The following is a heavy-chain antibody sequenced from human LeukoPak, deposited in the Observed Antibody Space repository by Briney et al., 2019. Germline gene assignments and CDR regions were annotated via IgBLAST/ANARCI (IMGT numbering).Heavy chain of an antibody. CDR3: ARVRSIVVVPANTRFDY. J-gene: IGHJ4*02. V-gene: IGHV4-34*12. CDR2: IIHSGST. Sequence: SETLSLTCAVYGGSFSDYYWSWIRQPPGKGLEWVGEIIHSGSTNYNPSLKSQVTISVDTSKNQFSLKLSSVTAADTAVYYCARVRSIVVVPANTRFDYWGQGTLVTVSS. CDR1: GGSFSDYY. D-gene: IGHD2-2*01.